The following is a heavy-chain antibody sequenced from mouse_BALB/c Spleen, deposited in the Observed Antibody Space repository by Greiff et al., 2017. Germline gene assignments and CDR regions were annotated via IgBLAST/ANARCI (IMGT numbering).Heavy chain of an antibody. J-gene: IGHJ4*01. D-gene: IGHD2-1*01. CDR1: GFTFSSFG. CDR2: ISSGSSTI. Sequence: EVKLMESGGGLVQPGGSRKLSCAASGFTFSSFGMHWVRQAPEKGLEWVAYISSGSSTIYYADTVKGRFTISRDNPKNTLFLQMTSLRSEDTAMYYCARRYYGNYDAMDYWGQGTSVTVSS. CDR3: ARRYYGNYDAMDY. V-gene: IGHV5-17*02.